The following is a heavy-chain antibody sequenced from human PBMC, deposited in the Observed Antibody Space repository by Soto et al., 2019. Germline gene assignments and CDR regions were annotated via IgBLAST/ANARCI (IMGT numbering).Heavy chain of an antibody. Sequence: SQTLSLTCAISGDSVSDNSAAWNWIRQSPSRGLEWLGRTYYRSKWYNDYVESVKSRITINPDTSKNQFSLQLNSVTPEDTAVYYCARDPGYSYGYRPGYYYYGMDVWGQGTTVTVSS. D-gene: IGHD5-18*01. CDR1: GDSVSDNSAA. CDR2: TYYRSKWYN. J-gene: IGHJ6*02. V-gene: IGHV6-1*01. CDR3: ARDPGYSYGYRPGYYYYGMDV.